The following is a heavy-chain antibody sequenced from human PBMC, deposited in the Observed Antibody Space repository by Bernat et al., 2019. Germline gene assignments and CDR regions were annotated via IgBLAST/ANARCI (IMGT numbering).Heavy chain of an antibody. CDR3: ARDPGYDFWSGYLYYYYGMDV. CDR1: GFTFSSYA. J-gene: IGHJ6*02. Sequence: QVQLVESGGGVVQPGRSLRLSCAASGFTFSSYAMHWVRQAPGKGLEWVAVISYDGSNKYYADSVKGRFTISRDNSKNTLYMHMNSLRAEDTAVYYCARDPGYDFWSGYLYYYYGMDVWGQGTTVTVSS. CDR2: ISYDGSNK. V-gene: IGHV3-30-3*01. D-gene: IGHD3-3*01.